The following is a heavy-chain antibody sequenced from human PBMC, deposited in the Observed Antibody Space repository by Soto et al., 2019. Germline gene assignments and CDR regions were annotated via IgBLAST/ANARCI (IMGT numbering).Heavy chain of an antibody. Sequence: GGSLRLSCAASGFTFSSYWMHWVRQAPGKGLVWVSRINSDGSSTSYADSVQGRFTISRDNAKNTLYLQMNSLRTEDTAVYYCGRLGNQSEYDILTGYYYYYYMDVWGKGTTVTVSS. CDR1: GFTFSSYW. J-gene: IGHJ6*03. V-gene: IGHV3-74*01. CDR3: GRLGNQSEYDILTGYYYYYYMDV. CDR2: INSDGSST. D-gene: IGHD3-9*01.